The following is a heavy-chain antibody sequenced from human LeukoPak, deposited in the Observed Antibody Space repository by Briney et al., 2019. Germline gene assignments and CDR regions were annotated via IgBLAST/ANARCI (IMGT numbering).Heavy chain of an antibody. CDR3: ARAYSSYPYYFDS. J-gene: IGHJ4*02. V-gene: IGHV4-59*01. D-gene: IGHD3-16*02. CDR2: IYYSGTT. CDR1: GGSISTFY. Sequence: PSETLSLTCTVSGGSISTFYWTWIRQPPGKGLEWIGSIYYSGTTNYNPFLKSRVTISVDTSKNQFFLMVSSVAAADTAVYYCARAYSSYPYYFDSWGQGTLVTVSS.